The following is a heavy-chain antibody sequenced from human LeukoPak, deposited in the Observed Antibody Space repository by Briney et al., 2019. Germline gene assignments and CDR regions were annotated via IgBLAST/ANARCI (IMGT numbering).Heavy chain of an antibody. Sequence: GGSLRLSCAASGFTFDTYAMHWVRQAPGKGLEWVAIIWYDGSKKEYADSVKGRFTVSRDNSKNTLAMQMTSLRAEDTAVYYCARGYCTGNNCRPYYYYVMDVWGQGTTVTVSS. CDR3: ARGYCTGNNCRPYYYYVMDV. D-gene: IGHD2-8*02. CDR1: GFTFDTYA. V-gene: IGHV3-33*01. J-gene: IGHJ6*02. CDR2: IWYDGSKK.